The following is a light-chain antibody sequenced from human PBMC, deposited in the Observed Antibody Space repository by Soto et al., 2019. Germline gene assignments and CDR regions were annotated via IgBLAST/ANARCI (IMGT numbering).Light chain of an antibody. CDR1: QGISNY. CDR3: QNYNSFSQFT. J-gene: IGKJ3*01. V-gene: IGKV1-27*01. Sequence: DIQMTQSPSSLSASVGDRVTITCRASQGISNYLGWYQQKPGKVPKLLISGASTLQSGVPSRYSGSGSGTDFTLTISSLQPEDVATYYCQNYNSFSQFTFGPGTKVDIK. CDR2: GAS.